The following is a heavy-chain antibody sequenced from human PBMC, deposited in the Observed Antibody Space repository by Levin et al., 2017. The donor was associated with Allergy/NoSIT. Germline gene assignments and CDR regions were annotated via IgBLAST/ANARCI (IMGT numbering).Heavy chain of an antibody. J-gene: IGHJ3*02. CDR2: ISNDGNNK. CDR1: GFTFSSYP. CDR3: ARDLDSSGHYYSAVDI. Sequence: GGSLRLSCAASGFTFSSYPMHWVRQAPGKGLEWVALISNDGNNKYYADSVKGRFTISRDNSKNTLYLQMNSLRAEDTAVFHCARDLDSSGHYYSAVDIWGRGTMVTVSS. D-gene: IGHD3-22*01. V-gene: IGHV3-30-3*01.